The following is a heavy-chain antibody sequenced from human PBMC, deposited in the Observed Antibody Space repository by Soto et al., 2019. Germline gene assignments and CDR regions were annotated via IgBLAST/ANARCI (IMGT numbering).Heavy chain of an antibody. D-gene: IGHD6-6*01. CDR1: GGSFSGYY. CDR3: ARGSRIAARPGWFDP. CDR2: INHSGST. V-gene: IGHV4-34*01. J-gene: IGHJ5*02. Sequence: LSLTCAVYGGSFSGYYWSWIRQPPGKGLEWIGEINHSGSTNYNPSLKSRVTISVDTSKNQFSLKLSSVTAADTAVYYCARGSRIAARPGWFDPWGQGTLVTVSS.